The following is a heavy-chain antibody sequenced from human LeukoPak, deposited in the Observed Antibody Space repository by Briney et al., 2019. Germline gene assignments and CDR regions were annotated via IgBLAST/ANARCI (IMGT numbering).Heavy chain of an antibody. CDR1: GFTFSTYE. Sequence: GGSLRLSCAASGFTFSTYEMNWVRQAPGKGLEWISYITNTGTTIYYADSVRGRFTVSRDNAKNSVYLQMNSLRAEDTAVYYCSGDGTKVRGIIITYIGMDVWGKGTTVIVSS. D-gene: IGHD3-10*01. J-gene: IGHJ6*04. CDR3: SGDGTKVRGIIITYIGMDV. V-gene: IGHV3-48*03. CDR2: ITNTGTTI.